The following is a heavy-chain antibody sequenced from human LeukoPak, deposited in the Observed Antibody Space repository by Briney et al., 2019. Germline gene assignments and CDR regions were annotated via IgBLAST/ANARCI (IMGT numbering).Heavy chain of an antibody. J-gene: IGHJ3*02. D-gene: IGHD4-17*01. CDR3: AEYGDYDAFDI. Sequence: SETLSLTCAVYGGSFRGYYWSWIRQPPGKGLEWIGEINHSGSTNYNPSLKSRVTISVDTSKNQFSLKLSSVTAADTAVYYCAEYGDYDAFDIWGQGTMVTVSS. V-gene: IGHV4-34*01. CDR1: GGSFRGYY. CDR2: INHSGST.